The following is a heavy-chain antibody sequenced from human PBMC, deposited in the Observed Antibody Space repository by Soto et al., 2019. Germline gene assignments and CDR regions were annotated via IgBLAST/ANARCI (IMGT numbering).Heavy chain of an antibody. CDR3: ARLVPRLYTGPWELPDY. Sequence: QLQLQESGPGLVKPSETLSLTCTVSGGSISSSSYYWGWIRQPPGKGLEWIGSIYYSGSTYYNPSLKSRVTISVDTSKNQFSLKLSSXTAADTAVYYCARLVPRLYTGPWELPDYWGQGTLVTVSS. V-gene: IGHV4-39*01. CDR1: GGSISSSSYY. D-gene: IGHD1-26*01. CDR2: IYYSGST. J-gene: IGHJ4*02.